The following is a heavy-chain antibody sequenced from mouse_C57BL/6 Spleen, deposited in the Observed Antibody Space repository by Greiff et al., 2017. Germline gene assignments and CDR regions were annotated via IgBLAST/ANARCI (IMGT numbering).Heavy chain of an antibody. D-gene: IGHD1-1*01. J-gene: IGHJ4*01. CDR3: ERPILYYSGSTDY. CDR2: ISSGSSTI. Sequence: EVKLMESGGGLVKPGGSLKLSCAASGFTFSDYGMHWVRQAPEKGLEWVAYISSGSSTIYYADTVKGRFTISRDNAKNTLFLQMTSLRSEDTAMXYCERPILYYSGSTDYWGQGTSVTVSS. CDR1: GFTFSDYG. V-gene: IGHV5-17*01.